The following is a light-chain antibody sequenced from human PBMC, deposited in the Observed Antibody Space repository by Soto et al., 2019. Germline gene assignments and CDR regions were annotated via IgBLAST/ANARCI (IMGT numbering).Light chain of an antibody. J-gene: IGKJ2*01. V-gene: IGKV3-15*01. CDR3: QQYHKWPPYT. CDR2: GAS. CDR1: QGVDIS. Sequence: EIVFTQSPPTLSLSPGERGTLSWGASQGVDISLAWYQQNPGQPPRLRIYGASTRATGIPARFSGSGSGTELTLTISSLQSEDFAVYYCQQYHKWPPYTFGQGTKVDI.